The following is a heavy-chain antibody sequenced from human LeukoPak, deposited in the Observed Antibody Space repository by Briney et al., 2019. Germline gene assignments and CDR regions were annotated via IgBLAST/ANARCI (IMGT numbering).Heavy chain of an antibody. CDR3: ATNGPTLAPNWFDP. CDR1: GYTLTELS. Sequence: ASVKVSCKVSGYTLTELSMHWVRQAPGKGLEWMGGFDPEDGETIYAQKFQGRVTMTEDTPTDTAYMELSSMRSEDTAVYYCATNGPTLAPNWFDPWGQGTLVTISS. J-gene: IGHJ5*02. V-gene: IGHV1-24*01. D-gene: IGHD2-8*01. CDR2: FDPEDGET.